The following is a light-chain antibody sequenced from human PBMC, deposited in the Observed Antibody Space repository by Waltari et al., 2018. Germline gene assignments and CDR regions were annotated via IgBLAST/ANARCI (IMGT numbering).Light chain of an antibody. V-gene: IGLV2-14*01. CDR3: TSYTTSSTRV. CDR1: SRHVGCYNY. J-gene: IGLJ3*02. CDR2: EVS. Sequence: QSALPQPASVSGSPGQSITISCTGTSRHVGCYNYVSWYQQHPGKAPKLMIYEVSNRPSGVSNRFSGSKSGNTASLTISGLQAEDEADYYCTSYTTSSTRVFGGGTKLTVL.